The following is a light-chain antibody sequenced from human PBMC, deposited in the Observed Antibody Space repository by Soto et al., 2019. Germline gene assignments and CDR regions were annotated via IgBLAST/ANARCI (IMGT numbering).Light chain of an antibody. CDR3: CSFASSSTYV. CDR2: EVN. V-gene: IGLV2-14*02. Sequence: QSALTQPASVSGSPGQSITISCTGTSSDVGSYNLVSWYQQHPGKAPKFMIYEVNKRPSGVSNRFSGSKSGNTASLTISGLQAEDEADYYCCSFASSSTYVFGTGTKLTVL. CDR1: SSDVGSYNL. J-gene: IGLJ1*01.